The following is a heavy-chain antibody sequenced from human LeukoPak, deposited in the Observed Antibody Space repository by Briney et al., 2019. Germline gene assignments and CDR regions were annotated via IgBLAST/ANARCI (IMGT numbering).Heavy chain of an antibody. CDR2: FYYSGST. Sequence: PSETLSLTCTVSGGSITSDYWSWIRQSPGKEPEWIGYFYYSGSTNYNPSLKSRVTISLDTSKNQFSLKLTSVTAADTAVYYCARSDTYCNDGRCPPNTFDAFDMWGQGTMVTVSS. CDR3: ARSDTYCNDGRCPPNTFDAFDM. J-gene: IGHJ3*02. D-gene: IGHD2-15*01. V-gene: IGHV4-59*01. CDR1: GGSITSDY.